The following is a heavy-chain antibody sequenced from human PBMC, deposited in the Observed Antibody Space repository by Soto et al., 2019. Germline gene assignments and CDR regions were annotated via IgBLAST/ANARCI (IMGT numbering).Heavy chain of an antibody. CDR3: ARSLEIDYDYVWGSYRHYAFDI. CDR1: GYTFTSYA. J-gene: IGHJ3*02. Sequence: ASVKVSCKASGYTFTSYAMHWVRQAPGQRLEWMGWINAGNGNTKYSQKFQGRVTITADESTSTAYMELSSLRSEDTAVYYCARSLEIDYDYVWGSYRHYAFDIWGQGTMVTVSS. V-gene: IGHV1-3*01. D-gene: IGHD3-16*02. CDR2: INAGNGNT.